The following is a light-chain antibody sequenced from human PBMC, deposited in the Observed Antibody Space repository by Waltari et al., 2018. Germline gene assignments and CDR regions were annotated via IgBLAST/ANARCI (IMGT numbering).Light chain of an antibody. V-gene: IGLV5-45*03. CDR1: SGINVGTYR. Sequence: QAVLTQPSSLSASPGASASLTCTLRSGINVGTYRIYWYQQKPGSPPHYLLRYKSDSEKQQGSGVPSRFSGCKDASANAGILLISGLQSEDEADYYCMIWHSSAVVFGGGTKLTVL. CDR3: MIWHSSAVV. J-gene: IGLJ2*01. CDR2: YKSDSEK.